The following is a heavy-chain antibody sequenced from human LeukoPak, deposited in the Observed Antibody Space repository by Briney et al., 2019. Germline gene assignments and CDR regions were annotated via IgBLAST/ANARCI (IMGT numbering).Heavy chain of an antibody. J-gene: IGHJ4*02. CDR3: ARGPWGYPYYFDF. Sequence: GGSLRLSCAASGFTFSRYWMSWIRQAPGKGLEWVANIKQDEREKNYVDSVKGRFTISRDNAKNSLYLQMNSLRAEDTAVYYCARGPWGYPYYFDFWGQGALVTVSS. D-gene: IGHD7-27*01. CDR2: IKQDEREK. V-gene: IGHV3-7*01. CDR1: GFTFSRYW.